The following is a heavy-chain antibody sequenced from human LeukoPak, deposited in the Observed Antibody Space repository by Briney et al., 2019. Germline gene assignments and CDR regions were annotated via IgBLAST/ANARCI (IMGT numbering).Heavy chain of an antibody. V-gene: IGHV1-18*01. CDR1: GYTFTSYG. D-gene: IGHD6-25*01. CDR2: ISAYNGNT. CDR3: ARRNRGGYVGYDY. Sequence: GASVKVSCKASGYTFTSYGISWVRQAPGQGLEWMGWISAYNGNTNYAQKLQGRVTTTTDTSTSTAHMELRSLRSDDTAVYYCARRNRGGYVGYDYWGQGTLVTVSS. J-gene: IGHJ4*02.